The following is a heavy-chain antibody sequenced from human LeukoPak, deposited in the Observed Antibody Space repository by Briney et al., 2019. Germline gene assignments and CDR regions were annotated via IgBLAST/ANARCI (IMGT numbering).Heavy chain of an antibody. CDR3: ARGSFDY. V-gene: IGHV4-39*07. CDR2: IYYSGST. D-gene: IGHD6-19*01. J-gene: IGHJ4*02. Sequence: SETRSLTCTVSGGSISSSSYYWGWIRQPPGRGLECSGSIYYSGSTYYNPSLKSRVTISVDTSKNQFSLKLSSVTAADTAVYYCARGSFDYWGQGTLVTVSS. CDR1: GGSISSSSYY.